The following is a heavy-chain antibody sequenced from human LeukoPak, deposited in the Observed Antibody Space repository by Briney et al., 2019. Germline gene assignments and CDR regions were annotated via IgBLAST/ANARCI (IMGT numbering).Heavy chain of an antibody. Sequence: ASVKVSCKASGYTFTSYGISWVRQAPGQGLEWMGWISAYNGNTNYAQKLQGRVTMTTDTSTSTAYMELRSLTSDDTAVYYCVRGLGYCSSTSCPTLGYWGQGTLVTVSS. D-gene: IGHD2-2*01. J-gene: IGHJ4*02. CDR2: ISAYNGNT. CDR3: VRGLGYCSSTSCPTLGY. V-gene: IGHV1-18*01. CDR1: GYTFTSYG.